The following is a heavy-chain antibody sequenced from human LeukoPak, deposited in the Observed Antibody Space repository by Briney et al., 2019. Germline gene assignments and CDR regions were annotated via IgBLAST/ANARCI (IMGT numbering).Heavy chain of an antibody. D-gene: IGHD4-23*01. CDR1: GFTLSSYS. V-gene: IGHV3-21*01. CDR3: ARVYGGNSDDAFDI. Sequence: GGSLRLSCAASGFTLSSYSMNWVRQAPGKGLEWVSFISSSSSYIYYADSVKGRFTISRDNAKNSLYLQMNSLRAEDTAVYYCARVYGGNSDDAFDIWGQGTMVTVSS. J-gene: IGHJ3*02. CDR2: ISSSSSYI.